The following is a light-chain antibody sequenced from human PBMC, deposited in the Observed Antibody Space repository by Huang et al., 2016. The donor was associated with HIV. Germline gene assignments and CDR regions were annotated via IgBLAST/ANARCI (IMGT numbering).Light chain of an antibody. V-gene: IGKV3D-15*03. CDR1: QSIGSN. Sequence: EILMTQSPATLSVSPGETAALSCRASQSIGSNLAWYQQKPGQTPRLLIYDVSIRATGIPARFSGSWSGTEFTLTVSNLQSEDFAFYYCQQYNDWPPYTFGQGTRLEI. CDR2: DVS. J-gene: IGKJ2*01. CDR3: QQYNDWPPYT.